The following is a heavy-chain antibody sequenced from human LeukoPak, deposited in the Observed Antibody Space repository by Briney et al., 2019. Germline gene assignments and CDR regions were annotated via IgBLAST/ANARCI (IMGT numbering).Heavy chain of an antibody. V-gene: IGHV1-18*01. CDR2: ISDYNGNT. Sequence: GASVKVSCKASGYTFSSYGISWVRQAPGQGLEWMGWISDYNGNTNYAHKVQGRVTMTTDPFTSTAYMELRSLRSDDTAVYYCARDGPDKAAWFEPRGPGTLVTVSS. D-gene: IGHD3-9*01. CDR1: GYTFSSYG. J-gene: IGHJ5*02. CDR3: ARDGPDKAAWFEP.